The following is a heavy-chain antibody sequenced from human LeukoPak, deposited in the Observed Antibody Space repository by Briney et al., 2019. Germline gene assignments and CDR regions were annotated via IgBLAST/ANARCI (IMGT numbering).Heavy chain of an antibody. CDR3: ARDHLRGESTGGYHFDY. D-gene: IGHD5-18*01. J-gene: IGHJ4*02. CDR1: GYTFTGYY. Sequence: ASVKVSCKASGYTFTGYYMHWARQAPGQGLEWMGRINPNTGGTNYAQKFQGRVTMTRDTSISTAYMELRRLRSDDTAVYYCARDHLRGESTGGYHFDYWGQGTLVTVSS. CDR2: INPNTGGT. V-gene: IGHV1-2*06.